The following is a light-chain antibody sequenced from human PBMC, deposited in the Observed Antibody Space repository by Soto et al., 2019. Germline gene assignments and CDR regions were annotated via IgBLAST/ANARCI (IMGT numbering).Light chain of an antibody. V-gene: IGLV2-14*01. CDR2: DVS. CDR1: SSDIGGYNY. CDR3: NSYTSSNTYV. J-gene: IGLJ1*01. Sequence: QSALTQPASVSGSPGQSITISCTGTSSDIGGYNYVSWYQQHPGKVPKLMIHDVSNRPSGVSNRFSGSKSGNTASLTISGLQVEDEADYYCNSYTSSNTYVFGTGTKVTAL.